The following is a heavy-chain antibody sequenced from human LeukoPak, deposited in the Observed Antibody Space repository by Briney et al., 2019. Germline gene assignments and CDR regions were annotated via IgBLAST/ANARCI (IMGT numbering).Heavy chain of an antibody. J-gene: IGHJ4*02. V-gene: IGHV4-59*11. D-gene: IGHD1-26*01. Sequence: SETLSLTCTVSGGSISSHYWSWIRQPPGKGLEWIGYIYYSGSTNYNPSLKSRVTISVDTSKNQFSLKLSSVTAADTAVYYRARDRACGSYYDYWGQGTLVTVSS. CDR3: ARDRACGSYYDY. CDR1: GGSISSHY. CDR2: IYYSGST.